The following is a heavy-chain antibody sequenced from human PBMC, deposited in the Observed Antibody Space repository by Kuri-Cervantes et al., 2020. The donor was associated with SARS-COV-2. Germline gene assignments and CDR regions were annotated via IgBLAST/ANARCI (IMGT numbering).Heavy chain of an antibody. CDR2: MNGDGSTI. J-gene: IGHJ4*02. CDR3: ARHTQGDN. V-gene: IGHV3-74*01. CDR1: GFTFSRDT. Sequence: ETLSLTCAASGFTFSRDTMYWVRQAPGKGLVWVSRMNGDGSTITYADSVKGRFTISRDNAKNMLYLQMNSLRAEDTAVYYCARHTQGDNWGQGTLVTVSS.